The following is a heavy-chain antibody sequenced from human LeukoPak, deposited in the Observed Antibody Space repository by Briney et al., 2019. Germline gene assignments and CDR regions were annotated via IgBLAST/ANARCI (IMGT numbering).Heavy chain of an antibody. CDR2: IKSKTDGGTT. CDR3: TSKHPAVVVVAAD. V-gene: IGHV3-15*01. Sequence: RGSLRLSCAASGFPFSNAWMTWVRQAPGKGLEWVGRIKSKTDGGTTDYTAPVKGRFTISRDDSKNTLYLQMNSLKTEDTAVYYCTSKHPAVVVVAADWGQGTLVTVSS. J-gene: IGHJ4*02. D-gene: IGHD2-15*01. CDR1: GFPFSNAW.